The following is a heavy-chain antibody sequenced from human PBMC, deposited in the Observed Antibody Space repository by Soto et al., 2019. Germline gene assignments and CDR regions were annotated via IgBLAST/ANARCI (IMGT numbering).Heavy chain of an antibody. V-gene: IGHV3-30*18. J-gene: IGHJ4*02. CDR1: GFTFSSYG. D-gene: IGHD5-18*01. CDR3: AKDQDTDTAMVTIDY. CDR2: ISYDGSNK. Sequence: GGSLRLSCAASGFTFSSYGMHWVRQAPGKGLEWVAVISYDGSNKYYADSVKGRFTISRDNSKNTLYLQMNSLRAEDTAVYYCAKDQDTDTAMVTIDYWGQGTLVTVSS.